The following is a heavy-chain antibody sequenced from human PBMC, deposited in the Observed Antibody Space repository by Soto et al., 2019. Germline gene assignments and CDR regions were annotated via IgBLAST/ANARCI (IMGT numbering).Heavy chain of an antibody. V-gene: IGHV4-59*01. CDR1: GGSISSYY. CDR3: ARRYGGNFDY. J-gene: IGHJ4*02. Sequence: QVQLQESGPGLVKPSETLSLTCTVSGGSISSYYWSWIRQPPGKGLEWIGYIYYSGSTNYNPSLKIRVTIAVDTSKLQFSLKLSSVTAADTAVYYCARRYGGNFDYWGQGTLVTVSS. CDR2: IYYSGST. D-gene: IGHD3-16*01.